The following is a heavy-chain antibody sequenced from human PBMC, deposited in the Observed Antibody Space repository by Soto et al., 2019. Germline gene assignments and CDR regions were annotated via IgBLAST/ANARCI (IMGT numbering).Heavy chain of an antibody. CDR2: VYVTGTGT. V-gene: IGHV1-46*01. CDR1: KYPFTTYD. CDR3: ARQEGYGSGSYYLDS. Sequence: ASGKVSYKASKYPFTTYDLHWVLRATVEGLEWIGIVYVTGTGTRSAQKFQGRLTMTRDRSTSTVYMELSSLRSEDTAVYYCARQEGYGSGSYYLDSWGQGTLVTVSS. D-gene: IGHD3-10*01. J-gene: IGHJ4*02.